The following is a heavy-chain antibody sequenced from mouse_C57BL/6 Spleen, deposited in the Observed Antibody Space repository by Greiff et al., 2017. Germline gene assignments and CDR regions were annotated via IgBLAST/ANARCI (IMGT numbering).Heavy chain of an antibody. CDR3: ATNWDNYFDY. D-gene: IGHD4-1*01. J-gene: IGHJ2*01. V-gene: IGHV3-6*01. CDR2: ISYDGSN. Sequence: EVKLMESGPGLVKPSQSLSLTCSVTGYSITSGYYWNWIRQFPGNKLEWMGYISYDGSNNYNPSLKNRISITRDTSKNQFFLKLNSVTTEDTATYYGATNWDNYFDYWGQGTTLTVSS. CDR1: GYSITSGYY.